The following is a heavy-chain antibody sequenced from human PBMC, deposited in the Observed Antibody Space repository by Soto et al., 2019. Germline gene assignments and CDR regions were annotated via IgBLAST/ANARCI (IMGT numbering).Heavy chain of an antibody. D-gene: IGHD2-21*01. J-gene: IGHJ5*01. CDR2: MNPNSDNT. CDR3: ARSDGYNFNWLDS. Sequence: QVQLVQSGAEVKTPGASVKVSCKASGYTFATYDINWVRQAPGQGLEWMGWMNPNSDNTGYAQKFQGRLTMTRDTALSVAHMELSSLRNEDTVVYYCARSDGYNFNWLDSWGQGTLVTVSA. V-gene: IGHV1-8*01. CDR1: GYTFATYD.